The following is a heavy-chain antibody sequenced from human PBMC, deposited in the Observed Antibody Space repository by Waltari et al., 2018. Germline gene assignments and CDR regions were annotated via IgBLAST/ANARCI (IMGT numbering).Heavy chain of an antibody. V-gene: IGHV3-21*02. CDR3: ATGGWGFYFDY. Sequence: EVQLLQSGGSLVHPGGSLRVSCVVSGLTFSDYAMNWVRQAPGKGLEWVSSISSSSSYTHYADSVKGRFTISRDNAKNSLYLQMNSLRAEDTAVYYCATGGWGFYFDYWGPGTLVTVSS. D-gene: IGHD7-27*01. J-gene: IGHJ4*02. CDR1: GLTFSDYA. CDR2: ISSSSSYT.